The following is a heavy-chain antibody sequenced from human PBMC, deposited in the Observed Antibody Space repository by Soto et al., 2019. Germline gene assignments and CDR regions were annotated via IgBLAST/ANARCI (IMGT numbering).Heavy chain of an antibody. J-gene: IGHJ4*02. V-gene: IGHV4-39*01. CDR2: IYYSGST. CDR3: ASSGLRSTAYYLYS. Sequence: SETLSLTCTASGGSISSSSYYWGWIRQPPGKGLEWIGSIYYSGSTYYNPSLKSRVTISVDTSKNQFSLKLSSVTAADTAVYYCASSGLRSTAYYLYSWGQGTVLTVSS. D-gene: IGHD2-2*01. CDR1: GGSISSSSYY.